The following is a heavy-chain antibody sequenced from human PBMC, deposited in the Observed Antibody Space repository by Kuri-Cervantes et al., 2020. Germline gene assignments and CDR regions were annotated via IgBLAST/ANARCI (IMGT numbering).Heavy chain of an antibody. CDR3: ARSNRITMVRGVNLNWFDP. D-gene: IGHD3-10*01. J-gene: IGHJ5*02. Sequence: GGSLRLSCAASGFTFSNYAMSWVRQAPGEGLEWVSGITGSGGSTYYADSVKGRFTISRDKSKNTLYLQMNSLRAEDTAVYYCARSNRITMVRGVNLNWFDPWGQGTLVTVSS. V-gene: IGHV3-23*01. CDR1: GFTFSNYA. CDR2: ITGSGGST.